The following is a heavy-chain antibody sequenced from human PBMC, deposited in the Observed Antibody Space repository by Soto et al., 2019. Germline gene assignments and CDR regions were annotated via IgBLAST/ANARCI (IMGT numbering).Heavy chain of an antibody. Sequence: PGGSLRLSGAVSGFTFVDSYRSWIRQAPGKGLEWLSYISPGSIYPAYAASVKGRFTISRDNAKRSLYLQMMSLTAEDTAIYYCVSAGGGGLFDPSAQGPTVTVS. J-gene: IGHJ5*02. D-gene: IGHD2-15*01. V-gene: IGHV3-11*06. CDR3: VSAGGGGLFDP. CDR2: ISPGSIYP. CDR1: GFTFVDSY.